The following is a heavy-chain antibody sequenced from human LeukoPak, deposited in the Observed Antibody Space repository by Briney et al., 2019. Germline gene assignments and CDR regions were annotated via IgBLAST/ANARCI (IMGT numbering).Heavy chain of an antibody. D-gene: IGHD2-21*01. CDR2: IIPIFGTT. CDR3: ARGWQLGGDLGDAFDI. J-gene: IGHJ3*02. Sequence: SVKVSCKTSGGTFSSYTITWVRQAPGQGHEWMGGIIPIFGTTNYAQKFQGRVTITADESTSTAYMELSSLRSEDTAVYYCARGWQLGGDLGDAFDIWGQGTMVTVSS. CDR1: GGTFSSYT. V-gene: IGHV1-69*13.